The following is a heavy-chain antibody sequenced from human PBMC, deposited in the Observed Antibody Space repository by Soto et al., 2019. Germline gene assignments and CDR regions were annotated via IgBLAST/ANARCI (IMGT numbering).Heavy chain of an antibody. D-gene: IGHD3-3*01. J-gene: IGHJ4*02. CDR3: ARFLWSDTSLYYFDY. CDR1: VFSLTGSGVG. CDR2: IYWDDDK. Sequence: VSGPTLVNPTQTLTLTCTFSVFSLTGSGVGVGWIRQPPGKALEWLALIYWDDDKRYSPSLKSRLTITKDTSKNQVALTVTNMDPVDTATYYCARFLWSDTSLYYFDYWGQGTLVTVSS. V-gene: IGHV2-5*02.